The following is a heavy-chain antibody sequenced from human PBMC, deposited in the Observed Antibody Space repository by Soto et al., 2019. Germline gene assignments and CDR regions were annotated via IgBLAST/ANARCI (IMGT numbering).Heavy chain of an antibody. CDR3: ARDGGAYYYDSSGPASFDY. CDR2: VIPIFGTA. CDR1: GGTLSSYA. J-gene: IGHJ4*02. D-gene: IGHD3-22*01. V-gene: IGHV1-69*13. Sequence: SVKVSCKASGGTLSSYAISWVRQAPGHGLEWMGGVIPIFGTANYAQKFQGRVTITADESTSTAYMELRSLRSDDTTVYYSARDGGAYYYDSSGPASFDYWGQGTLVTVSS.